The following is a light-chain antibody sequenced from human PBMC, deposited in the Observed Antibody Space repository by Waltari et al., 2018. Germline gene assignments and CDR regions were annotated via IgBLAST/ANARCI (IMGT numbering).Light chain of an antibody. J-gene: IGKJ4*01. CDR3: QQYNNWPPLT. CDR2: EAS. V-gene: IGKV3-15*01. CDR1: QSISRN. Sequence: EIVMTQSPATLSVSPGERATISCRASQSISRNLAWYHKKPGQAPRLLLYEASTRATAIPARFSGSGSGTDFTLTISSLQSEDFALYYCQQYNNWPPLTFGGGTKVEIK.